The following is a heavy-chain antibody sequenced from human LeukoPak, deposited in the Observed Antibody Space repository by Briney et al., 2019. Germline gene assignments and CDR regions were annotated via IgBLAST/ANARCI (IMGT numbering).Heavy chain of an antibody. V-gene: IGHV3-23*01. CDR2: ISYTGYSI. CDR3: AKEGRTALSVVEY. D-gene: IGHD2-21*02. Sequence: PGGSLRLSCVGSGFTFSNYAMSWFRLAPGKGLEWVSAISYTGYSIYYADSVEGRFTISRDNSRNTLYLQMSSLTAEDTALYFCAKEGRTALSVVEYWGQGTLVTVSS. J-gene: IGHJ4*02. CDR1: GFTFSNYA.